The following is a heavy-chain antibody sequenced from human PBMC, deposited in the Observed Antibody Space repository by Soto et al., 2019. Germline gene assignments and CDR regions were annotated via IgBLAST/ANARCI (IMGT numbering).Heavy chain of an antibody. CDR1: GVRCGSVW. CDR2: IKYDGSEE. J-gene: IGHJ4*02. V-gene: IGHV3-7*01. CDR3: VTDLNWQGH. Sequence: GGSQRLSSVVSGVRCGSVWMTWVRQAPGKGLECVANIKYDGSEEYYVDSVKGRFTISRDNAKNSLYLQMNSLRDEDSAVYYCVTDLNWQGHWGQGTLVTVSS.